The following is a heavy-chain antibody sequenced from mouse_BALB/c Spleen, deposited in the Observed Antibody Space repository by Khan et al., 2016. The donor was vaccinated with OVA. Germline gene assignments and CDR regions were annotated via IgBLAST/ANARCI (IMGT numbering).Heavy chain of an antibody. V-gene: IGHV1-7*01. CDR1: GYTFTSYW. Sequence: QVQLKESGAELAKPGASVKMSCKASGYTFTSYWMHWVKQRPGQGLEWIGYINPSTGYSEYNQKFMDKATLTADKSSSTAYMQLSSLTSDDSAVYYCANHGSSSAWFAYWGQGTLVTVSA. D-gene: IGHD1-1*01. CDR3: ANHGSSSAWFAY. CDR2: INPSTGYS. J-gene: IGHJ3*01.